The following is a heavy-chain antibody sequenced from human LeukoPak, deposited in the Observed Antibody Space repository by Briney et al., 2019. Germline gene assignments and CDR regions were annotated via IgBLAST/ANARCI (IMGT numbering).Heavy chain of an antibody. D-gene: IGHD3-16*01. CDR3: ARHASPHYFDY. CDR2: IYTSGST. J-gene: IGHJ4*02. Sequence: SETLSLTCTVSGGSISSYYWSWIRQPPGKGLEWIGYIYTSGSTNYNPSHKSRVTISVDTSKNQFSLKLSSVTAADTAVYYCARHASPHYFDYWGQGTLVTVSS. CDR1: GGSISSYY. V-gene: IGHV4-4*09.